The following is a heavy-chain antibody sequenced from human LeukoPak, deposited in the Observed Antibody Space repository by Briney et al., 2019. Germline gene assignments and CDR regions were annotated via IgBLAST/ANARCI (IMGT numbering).Heavy chain of an antibody. J-gene: IGHJ4*02. CDR2: IYYSGST. CDR1: GGSISSSSYY. D-gene: IGHD5-18*01. V-gene: IGHV4-39*01. Sequence: PSETLSLTCTVSGGSISSSSYYWGWIRQPPGKGLEWIGSIYYSGSTYYNPSLKSRVAISVDTSKNQFSLKLSSVTAADTAVYCCARRTAMEIDYWGQGTLVTVSS. CDR3: ARRTAMEIDY.